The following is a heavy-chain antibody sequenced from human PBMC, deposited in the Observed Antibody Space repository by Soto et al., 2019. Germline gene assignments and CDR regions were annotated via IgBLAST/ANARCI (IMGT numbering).Heavy chain of an antibody. CDR1: GFTFTNTW. CDR2: IKSKTDGATT. CDR3: TTVRTY. J-gene: IGHJ4*02. V-gene: IGHV3-15*07. Sequence: DVHLVESGGGLVKLGGSLRLSCAASGFTFTNTWMNWVRQGPGRGLEWVGRIKSKTDGATTDYAAPVKGRFTISRDDSKNTLYLYVDGLKAEDTAVYYCTTVRTYWGQGTLVTVSS.